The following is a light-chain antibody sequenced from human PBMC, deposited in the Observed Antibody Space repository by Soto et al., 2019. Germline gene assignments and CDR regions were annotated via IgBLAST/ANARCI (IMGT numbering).Light chain of an antibody. V-gene: IGKV3-20*01. J-gene: IGKJ1*01. Sequence: EIVLTQSPGTLSLSPGERASLSCRASQSVSSSYLAWYQQKPGQAPRLLIYGASTGATGIPDRFSGSGSGTDFTLTISRLEPEDFAVYYCQHQKTFGQGTKVEIK. CDR3: QHQKT. CDR2: GAS. CDR1: QSVSSSY.